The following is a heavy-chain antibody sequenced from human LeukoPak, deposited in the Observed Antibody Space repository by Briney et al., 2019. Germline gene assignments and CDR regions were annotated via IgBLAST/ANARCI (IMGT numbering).Heavy chain of an antibody. CDR1: GFTFSSYA. J-gene: IGHJ4*02. Sequence: GGSLRLSCAASGFTFSSYAMSWVRQAPGKGLEWVSAISGSGGSTYYADSVKGRFTISRDNSKNTLYLQMNSLRVEDTAVYYCAKADYDILTGSDYWGQGTLVTVSS. CDR2: ISGSGGST. V-gene: IGHV3-23*01. CDR3: AKADYDILTGSDY. D-gene: IGHD3-9*01.